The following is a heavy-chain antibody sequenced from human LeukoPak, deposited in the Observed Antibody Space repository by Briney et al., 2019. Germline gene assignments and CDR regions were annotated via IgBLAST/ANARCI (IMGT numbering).Heavy chain of an antibody. CDR2: ISGSGGDT. CDR3: ASGIQLWDPPFDY. J-gene: IGHJ4*02. V-gene: IGHV3-23*01. Sequence: HPRGSLRLSCAASGFTFSSYDIIWVRQAPGKELEWVSGISGSGGDTYYADSVKGRFTISRDNSKDTLYLQMNSLRAEDTAVYYCASGIQLWDPPFDYWGQGTLVTVSS. D-gene: IGHD5-18*01. CDR1: GFTFSSYD.